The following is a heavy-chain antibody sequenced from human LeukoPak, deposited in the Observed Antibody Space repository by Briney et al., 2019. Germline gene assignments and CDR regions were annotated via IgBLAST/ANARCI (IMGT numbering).Heavy chain of an antibody. CDR3: ATEVVGATTSKPYDY. J-gene: IGHJ4*02. Sequence: ASVKVSCKASGYTFTSYGISWVRQAPGQGLEWMGWISAYNGNTNYAQKFQGRVTITADESTSTAYMELSSLRSEDTAVYYCATEVVGATTSKPYDYWGQGTLVTVSS. CDR1: GYTFTSYG. CDR2: ISAYNGNT. V-gene: IGHV1-18*01. D-gene: IGHD1-26*01.